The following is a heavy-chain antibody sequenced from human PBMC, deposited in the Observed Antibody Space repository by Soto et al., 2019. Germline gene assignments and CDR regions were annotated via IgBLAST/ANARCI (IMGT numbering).Heavy chain of an antibody. CDR1: GFTFSSYG. D-gene: IGHD3-22*01. CDR2: ISYDRSNK. V-gene: IGHV3-30*03. J-gene: IGHJ4*02. Sequence: GGSLRLSCAASGFTFSSYGMHWVRQAPGKGLEWVAVISYDRSNKYYADSVKGRFTISRDNSKNTLYLQMNSLRAEDTAVYYCAAPSSYDSSGYLIDYWGQGTLVTAPQ. CDR3: AAPSSYDSSGYLIDY.